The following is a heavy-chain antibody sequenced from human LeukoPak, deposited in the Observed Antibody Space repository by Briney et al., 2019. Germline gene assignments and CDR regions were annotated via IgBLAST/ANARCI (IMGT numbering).Heavy chain of an antibody. Sequence: GASVKVSCKASGYTFTSYGISWVRQAPGQGLEWMGWISAYNGNTNYAQKFQGRVTMTRDTSISTAYMELSRLRSDDTAVYYCARGQFSDAFDIWGQGTMVTVSS. V-gene: IGHV1-18*01. J-gene: IGHJ3*02. CDR1: GYTFTSYG. CDR3: ARGQFSDAFDI. CDR2: ISAYNGNT. D-gene: IGHD5-24*01.